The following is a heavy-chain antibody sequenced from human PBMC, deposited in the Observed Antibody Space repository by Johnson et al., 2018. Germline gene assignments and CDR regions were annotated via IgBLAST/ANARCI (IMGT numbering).Heavy chain of an antibody. Sequence: QEQLQEAGGGLVKPGWTLGLSCAVSGLTVSDYFMTWIRQAPGKGLEWISYISERDSTVYDAESVQGRLTISRDNANNSLYLQIRSLRADDTAVYFCAIVPSFQYASTGYYFFDHWGQGALVTVSS. V-gene: IGHV3-11*01. D-gene: IGHD6-19*01. J-gene: IGHJ4*02. CDR2: ISERDSTV. CDR3: AIVPSFQYASTGYYFFDH. CDR1: GLTVSDYF.